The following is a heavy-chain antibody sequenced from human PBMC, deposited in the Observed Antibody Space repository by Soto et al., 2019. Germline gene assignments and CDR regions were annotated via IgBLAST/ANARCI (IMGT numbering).Heavy chain of an antibody. D-gene: IGHD3-22*01. CDR1: GGSISGYY. V-gene: IGHV4-59*01. J-gene: IGHJ4*02. CDR3: ARVNNYYDSGGYYFYYFDY. CDR2: IYYSGST. Sequence: PSETLSLTCTVSGGSISGYYWSWIRQPPGKGLEWIGYIYYSGSTNYSPSLKSRVTMSVDTSKDQFSLKLTSVTAADTAVYYCARVNNYYDSGGYYFYYFDYWGQGTLVTVSS.